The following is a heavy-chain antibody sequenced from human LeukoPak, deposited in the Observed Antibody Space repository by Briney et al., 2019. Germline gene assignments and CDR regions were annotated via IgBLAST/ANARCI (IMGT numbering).Heavy chain of an antibody. CDR1: GGSIIGDHHH. V-gene: IGHV4-61*02. Sequence: PSETLSLTCTVSGGSIIGDHHHWTWIRQPAGKALEWIGRIYSSGSTNYNPSLRARLTISLDRSKNQFSLNLNSVTAADTAVYFCARTVLPYGDMNWLDPWGQGLLVTVSS. D-gene: IGHD4-17*01. CDR2: IYSSGST. CDR3: ARTVLPYGDMNWLDP. J-gene: IGHJ5*02.